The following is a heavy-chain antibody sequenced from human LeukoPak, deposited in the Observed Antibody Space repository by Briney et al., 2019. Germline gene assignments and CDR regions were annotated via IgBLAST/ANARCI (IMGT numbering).Heavy chain of an antibody. CDR2: IYHSGST. Sequence: SETLSLTCTVSGYSISSGYYWGWIRPPPGKGLEWIGSIYHSGSTNYNPSLKSRVTISVDKSKNQFSLKLSSVTAADTAVYYCARAGWYVGYYYMDVWGKGTTVTISS. V-gene: IGHV4-38-2*02. J-gene: IGHJ6*03. CDR3: ARAGWYVGYYYMDV. CDR1: GYSISSGYY. D-gene: IGHD6-19*01.